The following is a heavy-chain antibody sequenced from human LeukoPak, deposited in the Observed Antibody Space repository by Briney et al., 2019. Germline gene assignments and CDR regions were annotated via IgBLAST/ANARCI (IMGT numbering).Heavy chain of an antibody. V-gene: IGHV1-18*01. J-gene: IGHJ5*02. D-gene: IGHD3-10*01. CDR3: AREGVRRVIITRRHNWFDP. CDR2: ISTYNGYT. CDR1: GYTFSNYG. Sequence: ASVKVSCKASGYTFSNYGISWVRQAPGQGLEWMGWISTYNGYTNYAQKLQGRVIMTTDTSTSTAYMELSSLRSEDTAVYYCAREGVRRVIITRRHNWFDPWGQGTLVTVSS.